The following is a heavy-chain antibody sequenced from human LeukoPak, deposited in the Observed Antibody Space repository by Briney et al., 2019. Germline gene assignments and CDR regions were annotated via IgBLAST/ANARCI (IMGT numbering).Heavy chain of an antibody. CDR2: ITGNGATT. V-gene: IGHV3-23*01. CDR3: ARASYDYVWGNDAFDI. D-gene: IGHD3-16*01. Sequence: GGSLRLSCAASGFSFSNYGMNWVRQAPGKGLEWVSGITGNGATTYYADSVKGRFTISRDNSKNTLYLQMNSLRAEDTAVYYCARASYDYVWGNDAFDIWGQGTMVTVSS. J-gene: IGHJ3*02. CDR1: GFSFSNYG.